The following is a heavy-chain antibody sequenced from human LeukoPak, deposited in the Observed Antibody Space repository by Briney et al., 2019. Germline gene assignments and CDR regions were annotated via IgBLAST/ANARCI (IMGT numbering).Heavy chain of an antibody. CDR3: AKSSRYGTGWYGKIDY. J-gene: IGHJ4*02. CDR2: ITDSGGNR. Sequence: GWSLRLSCAASGFAFSSHAMSWVRQAPGKGLEWVSAITDSGGNRQYTDSVKGRFTISRDNSKNTLYLQMDSLRADDTAVYYCAKSSRYGTGWYGKIDYWGQGTLVTVSS. D-gene: IGHD6-19*01. V-gene: IGHV3-23*01. CDR1: GFAFSSHA.